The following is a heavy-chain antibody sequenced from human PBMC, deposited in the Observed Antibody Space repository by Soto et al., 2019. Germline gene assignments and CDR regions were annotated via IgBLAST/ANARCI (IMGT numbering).Heavy chain of an antibody. CDR3: ARPRSSSRNYYGMDV. J-gene: IGHJ6*02. Sequence: GESLKISCKGSGYSFSSYWIGWVRQMPGKGLEWMGIIYPGDSDTRYSPSFQGQVTISADKSISTAYLQWSSLKASDTAMYYCARPRSSSRNYYGMDVWGQGTTVTVSS. V-gene: IGHV5-51*01. CDR1: GYSFSSYW. D-gene: IGHD6-13*01. CDR2: IYPGDSDT.